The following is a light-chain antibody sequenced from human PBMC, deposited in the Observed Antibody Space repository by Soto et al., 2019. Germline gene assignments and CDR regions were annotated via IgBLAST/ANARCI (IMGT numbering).Light chain of an antibody. J-gene: IGKJ1*01. CDR3: LQDFNYPWS. CDR2: GAS. CDR1: QGIRND. V-gene: IGKV1-6*01. Sequence: AIQMTQSPSSLSASVGDRVTITCRASQGIRNDLDWYQQKPEKVPKLLIYGASNLQRGVPSRFSGSGSGTIFTLTISSLQPEDFGTYYCLQDFNYPWSFGQGTKVDIK.